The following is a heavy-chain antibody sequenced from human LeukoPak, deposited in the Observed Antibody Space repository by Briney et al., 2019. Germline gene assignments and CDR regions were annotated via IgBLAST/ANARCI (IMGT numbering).Heavy chain of an antibody. CDR2: ISSSSSTI. Sequence: GGSLRLSCAASGFTFSSYSMNWVRQAPGKGLEWVSYISSSSSTIYYADSVKGRFTISRDNAKNSLYLQMNSLRAEDTAVYYCARFGEYYYDSSGYYWGQGTLVTVSS. CDR3: ARFGEYYYDSSGYY. D-gene: IGHD3-22*01. J-gene: IGHJ4*02. CDR1: GFTFSSYS. V-gene: IGHV3-48*04.